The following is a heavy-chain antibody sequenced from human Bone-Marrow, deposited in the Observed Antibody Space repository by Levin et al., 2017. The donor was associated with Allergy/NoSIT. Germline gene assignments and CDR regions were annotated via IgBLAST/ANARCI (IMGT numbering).Heavy chain of an antibody. CDR2: IKSKTDGGTT. CDR3: TTAPSSTSCYGKYYMDV. D-gene: IGHD2-2*01. Sequence: PGGSLRLSCAASGFTFSNAWMSWVRQAPGKGLEWVGRIKSKTDGGTTDYAAPVKGRFTISRDDSKNTLYLQMNSLKTEDTAVYYCTTAPSSTSCYGKYYMDVWGKGTTVTVSS. CDR1: GFTFSNAW. J-gene: IGHJ6*03. V-gene: IGHV3-15*01.